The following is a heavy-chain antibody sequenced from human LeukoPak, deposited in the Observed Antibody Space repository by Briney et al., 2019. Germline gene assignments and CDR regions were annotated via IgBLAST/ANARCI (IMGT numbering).Heavy chain of an antibody. D-gene: IGHD4-17*01. CDR2: ITGGGSGS. V-gene: IGHV3-23*01. Sequence: GGSLRLSCAASGFTFTFHAFSWVRQSPGKGLEWVSSITGGGSGSYYADSVKGRFTISRDNAKNSLYLQMDSLRAEDTAVYYCARDRLHYGEYEKTFDYWGQGTLVTVSS. CDR1: GFTFTFHA. J-gene: IGHJ4*02. CDR3: ARDRLHYGEYEKTFDY.